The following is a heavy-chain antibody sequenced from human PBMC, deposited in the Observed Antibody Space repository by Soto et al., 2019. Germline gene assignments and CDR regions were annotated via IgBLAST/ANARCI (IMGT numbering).Heavy chain of an antibody. V-gene: IGHV4-34*01. D-gene: IGHD3-10*01. J-gene: IGHJ3*02. CDR2: INHSGST. CDR1: GGSLWGYF. Sequence: SDRLDIACAFCGGSLWGYFWSWICQHPGKGLEWIGEINHSGSTNYNPSLKSRVTISVDTSKNQFSLKLSSVTAADTAVYYCARDRREVRGVIPLEDSHAFDIWGQGTMVTVSS. CDR3: ARDRREVRGVIPLEDSHAFDI.